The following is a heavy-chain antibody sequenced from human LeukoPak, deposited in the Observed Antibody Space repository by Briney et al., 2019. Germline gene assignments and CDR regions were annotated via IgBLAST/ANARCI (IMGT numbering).Heavy chain of an antibody. D-gene: IGHD5-24*01. CDR1: GGTFSSYA. CDR2: IIPIFGTA. Sequence: GASVKVSCKASGGTFSSYAISWVRQAPGQGLEWMGGIIPIFGTANYAQKFQGRVTITTDESTSTAYMELSSLRSEDTAVYYCARDEGDDYAGGQSLNAFDIWGQGTMVTVSS. V-gene: IGHV1-69*05. J-gene: IGHJ3*02. CDR3: ARDEGDDYAGGQSLNAFDI.